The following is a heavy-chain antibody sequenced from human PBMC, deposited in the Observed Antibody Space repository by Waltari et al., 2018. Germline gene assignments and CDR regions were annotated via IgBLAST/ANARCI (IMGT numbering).Heavy chain of an antibody. D-gene: IGHD3-16*01. CDR3: ARDRSEGGHLDY. CDR1: GYTFTGYY. V-gene: IGHV1-2*02. Sequence: QVQLVQSGAEVKKPGASVKVSCKASGYTFTGYYMHWVRQAPGQGLGWMGWINPNSGGTNYAQKCQGRVTMTRDTSISTAYMELSRLRSDDTAVYYGARDRSEGGHLDYWGQGTLVTVSS. J-gene: IGHJ4*02. CDR2: INPNSGGT.